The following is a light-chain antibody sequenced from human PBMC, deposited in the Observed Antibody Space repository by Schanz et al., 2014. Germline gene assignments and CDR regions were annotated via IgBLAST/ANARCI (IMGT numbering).Light chain of an antibody. J-gene: IGLJ2*01. CDR3: QSYDSSLSVLV. Sequence: QSALIQPPSVSGSPGQSVTISCTGTSSDVGSYDYVSWYQQHPGTVPKPMIYNVNTQPSGVPDRFSGSKSGNTASLTISGLQAEDEADYYCQSYDSSLSVLVFGGGTKLTVL. CDR1: SSDVGSYDY. V-gene: IGLV2-11*01. CDR2: NVN.